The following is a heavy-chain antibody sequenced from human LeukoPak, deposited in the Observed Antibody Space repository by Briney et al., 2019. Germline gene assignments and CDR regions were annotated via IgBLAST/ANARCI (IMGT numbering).Heavy chain of an antibody. D-gene: IGHD3-16*01. V-gene: IGHV3-21*01. J-gene: IGHJ4*02. CDR3: ATQYYDYVWGTNPPDY. CDR2: ISSSTTFM. Sequence: PGGSLRLSCEASGFAFNGHSMYWVRQAPGKGLEWVASISSSTTFMYYADSVKGRFTVARDNSKNSLFLLMARLTAEDTGTYYCATQYYDYVWGTNPPDYWGQGTLVTVSS. CDR1: GFAFNGHS.